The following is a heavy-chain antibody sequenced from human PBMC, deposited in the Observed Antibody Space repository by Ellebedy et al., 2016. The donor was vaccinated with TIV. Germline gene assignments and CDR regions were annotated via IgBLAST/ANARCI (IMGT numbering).Heavy chain of an antibody. J-gene: IGHJ4*02. V-gene: IGHV3-30*03. Sequence: GGSLRLSXAASGFTFSSYSMNWVRQAPGKGLEWVAVISYDGSNKYYADSVKGRFTISRDNSKNTLYLQMNSLRAEDTAVYYCARDEDYYDSSGYSFFDYWGQGTLVTVSS. CDR2: ISYDGSNK. D-gene: IGHD3-22*01. CDR3: ARDEDYYDSSGYSFFDY. CDR1: GFTFSSYS.